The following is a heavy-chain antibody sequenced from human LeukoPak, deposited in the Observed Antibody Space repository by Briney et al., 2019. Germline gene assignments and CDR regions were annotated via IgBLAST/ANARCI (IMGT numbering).Heavy chain of an antibody. CDR3: ARRRRYSSSPEKDYYYYMDV. CDR2: ISGSGGST. D-gene: IGHD6-13*01. V-gene: IGHV3-23*01. CDR1: GFTFSSYA. J-gene: IGHJ6*03. Sequence: GGSLRLSCAASGFTFSSYAMSWVRQAPGKGLEWVSAISGSGGSTYYADSVKGRFTISRDNSKNTLYLQMNSLRAEDTAVYYCARRRRYSSSPEKDYYYYMDVWGKGTTVTVSS.